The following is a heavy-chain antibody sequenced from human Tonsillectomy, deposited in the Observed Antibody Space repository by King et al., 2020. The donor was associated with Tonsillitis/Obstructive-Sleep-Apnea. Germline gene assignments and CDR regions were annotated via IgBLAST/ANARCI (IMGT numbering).Heavy chain of an antibody. Sequence: VQLQQWGAGLLKPSETLSLTCAVYGGSFSGYYWNWIRQPPGKGLERIGEINHSGSTNYIPSLKLRVTISVDTSKNQFSLNLNSVTAADTAVYYCARGSTTKKAFAYWGQGTLVTVAS. CDR2: INHSGST. D-gene: IGHD2-2*01. J-gene: IGHJ4*02. CDR3: ARGSTTKKAFAY. V-gene: IGHV4-34*01. CDR1: GGSFSGYY.